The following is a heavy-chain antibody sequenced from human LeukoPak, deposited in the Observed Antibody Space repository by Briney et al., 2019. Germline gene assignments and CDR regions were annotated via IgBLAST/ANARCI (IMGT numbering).Heavy chain of an antibody. CDR2: IYYSGST. Sequence: PSQTLSLTCTVSGGSISSGGYYWSWIRQPPGKGLEWIGYIYYSGSTNYNPSLKSRVTISVDTSKNQFSLKLSSVTAADTAVYYCARHVGAGLEVAIDYWGQGTLVTVSS. J-gene: IGHJ4*02. V-gene: IGHV4-61*08. D-gene: IGHD3-10*02. CDR1: GGSISSGGYY. CDR3: ARHVGAGLEVAIDY.